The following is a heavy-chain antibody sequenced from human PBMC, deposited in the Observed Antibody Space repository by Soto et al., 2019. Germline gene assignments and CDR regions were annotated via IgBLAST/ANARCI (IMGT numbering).Heavy chain of an antibody. Sequence: QPPGKGLEWIGYIYYSGSTNYNPSLKSRVTISVDTSKNQFSLKLSSVTAADTSLYYCARADDSGYYAALAIWVHGSMVPVSS. D-gene: IGHD3-22*01. J-gene: IGHJ3*02. V-gene: IGHV4-59*01. CDR2: IYYSGST. CDR3: ARADDSGYYAALAI.